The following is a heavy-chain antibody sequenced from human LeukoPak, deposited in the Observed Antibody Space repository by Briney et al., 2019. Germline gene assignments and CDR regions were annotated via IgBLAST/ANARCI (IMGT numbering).Heavy chain of an antibody. J-gene: IGHJ5*02. D-gene: IGHD6-19*01. CDR3: ARDRDSSGWYVGSRHWFDP. Sequence: SQTLSLTCTVSGGSISSGGYYWSWIRQHPGKGLEWIGYIYYSGSTYYNPSLKSRVTISVDTSKNQFSLKLSSVTAADTAVYYCARDRDSSGWYVGSRHWFDPWGQGTLVTVSS. CDR1: GGSISSGGYY. CDR2: IYYSGST. V-gene: IGHV4-31*03.